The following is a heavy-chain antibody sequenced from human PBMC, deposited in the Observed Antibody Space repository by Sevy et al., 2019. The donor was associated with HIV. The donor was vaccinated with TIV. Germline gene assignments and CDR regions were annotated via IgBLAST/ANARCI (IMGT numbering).Heavy chain of an antibody. V-gene: IGHV3-23*01. CDR2: ISGSGGST. J-gene: IGHJ4*02. CDR1: GFTFSSYA. Sequence: GGSLRLSCAASGFTFSSYAMSWVRQAPGKGLEWVSAISGSGGSTYYADSVKGRFTISRDNSKNTLYLQMNSLRAEDTAVYYCANIQTETLWPPFDYWGQGTLVTVSS. CDR3: ANIQTETLWPPFDY. D-gene: IGHD2-21*01.